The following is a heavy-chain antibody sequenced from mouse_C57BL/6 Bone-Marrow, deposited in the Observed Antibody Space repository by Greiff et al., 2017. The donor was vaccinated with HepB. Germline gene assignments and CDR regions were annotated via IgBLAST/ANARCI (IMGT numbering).Heavy chain of an antibody. CDR3: ARPYDYVYFGV. Sequence: VQLQQSGAELAKPGASVKLSCKASGYTFTSYWMHWVKQRPGQGLEWIGYINPSSGYTKYNQKFKDKATLTADKSSSTAYMQLSSLTYEGSAGYYGARPYDYVYFGVWGTGTTVTVSS. CDR1: GYTFTSYW. J-gene: IGHJ1*03. CDR2: INPSSGYT. V-gene: IGHV1-7*01. D-gene: IGHD2-4*01.